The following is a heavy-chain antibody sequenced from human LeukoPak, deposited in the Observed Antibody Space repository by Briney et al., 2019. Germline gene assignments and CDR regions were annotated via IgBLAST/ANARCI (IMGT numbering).Heavy chain of an antibody. V-gene: IGHV3-7*01. D-gene: IGHD3-16*01. CDR3: ATAFGGI. Sequence: GGSLRLSCAASGFTFSNFWMSWVRQAPGKGLEWVANIKQDGSEKYYVDSVKGRFTISRDNAKNSLFLQMNSLRADDTAVYYCATAFGGIWGQGTMVTVS. CDR2: IKQDGSEK. CDR1: GFTFSNFW. J-gene: IGHJ3*02.